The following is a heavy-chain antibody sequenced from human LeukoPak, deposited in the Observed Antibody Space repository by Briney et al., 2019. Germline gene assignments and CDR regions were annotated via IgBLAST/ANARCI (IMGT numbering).Heavy chain of an antibody. J-gene: IGHJ4*02. V-gene: IGHV1-18*01. Sequence: GASVKVSCKASGYTFISFGISWVRQAPGQGLEWMGWISAYNDNAHYAQGLEGRVTMTSETSTRTAYMELRSLRSDDTAVYYCARSTLGIEFDYWGQGSLVTVSS. D-gene: IGHD7-27*01. CDR2: ISAYNDNA. CDR3: ARSTLGIEFDY. CDR1: GYTFISFG.